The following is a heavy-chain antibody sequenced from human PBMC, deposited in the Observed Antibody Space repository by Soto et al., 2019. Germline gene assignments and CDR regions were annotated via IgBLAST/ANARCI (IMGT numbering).Heavy chain of an antibody. CDR1: GFTFSSYE. CDR3: VSQGVNNHYGMDV. D-gene: IGHD2-21*01. CDR2: ISSSGSTI. J-gene: IGHJ6*02. Sequence: VGSLRLSCAASGFTFSSYEMDWVRQAPGKGLQWVSYISSSGSTIYYADSVKGRFTISRDNAKNSLYLQMNSLRAEDTAVYYCVSQGVNNHYGMDVWGQGTTVTVSS. V-gene: IGHV3-48*03.